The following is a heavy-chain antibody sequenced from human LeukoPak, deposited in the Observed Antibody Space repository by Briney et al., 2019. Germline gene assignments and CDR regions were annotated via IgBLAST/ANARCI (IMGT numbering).Heavy chain of an antibody. CDR3: ARVYSSNAFDI. CDR2: IKQDGSEK. D-gene: IGHD2-21*01. V-gene: IGHV3-7*01. Sequence: GGSLRLSCAGSGFSFSNAWMSWVRQAPGKGLEWVANIKQDGSEKYYVDSVKGRFTISRDNAKNSLYLQMNSLRAEDTAVYYCARVYSSNAFDIWGQGTMVTVSS. CDR1: GFSFSNAW. J-gene: IGHJ3*02.